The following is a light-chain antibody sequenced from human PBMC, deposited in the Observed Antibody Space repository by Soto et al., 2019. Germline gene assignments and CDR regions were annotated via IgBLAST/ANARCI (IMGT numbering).Light chain of an antibody. CDR2: VAS. Sequence: EIVMTQSPATLSVSPGERATLYCRASQSVSSNLAWYQQKPGQPPKLLIYVASTRATGIPARFSGSGSGKEFTRTIRSLQSEDFAVYYCQQCNVWPLTFGGGTKVEFK. J-gene: IGKJ4*01. CDR3: QQCNVWPLT. CDR1: QSVSSN. V-gene: IGKV3-15*01.